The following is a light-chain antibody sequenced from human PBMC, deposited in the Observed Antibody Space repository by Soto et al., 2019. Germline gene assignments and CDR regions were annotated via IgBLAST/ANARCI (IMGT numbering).Light chain of an antibody. CDR2: GAS. CDR1: HSVPTNY. Sequence: EIVLTQSPGTLSLSPGERVTLSCRASHSVPTNYLAWYQQKPGQSPRLLIYGASTRATGIPERFSGSGSGTDFTLTISRLEPEDFAVYYCQQYGSSITFGQGTRLEI. J-gene: IGKJ5*01. CDR3: QQYGSSIT. V-gene: IGKV3-20*01.